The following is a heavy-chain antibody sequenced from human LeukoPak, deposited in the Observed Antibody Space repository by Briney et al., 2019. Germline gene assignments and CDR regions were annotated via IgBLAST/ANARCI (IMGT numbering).Heavy chain of an antibody. CDR1: GGSFSGYY. J-gene: IGHJ4*02. CDR3: ARGPPALGDY. V-gene: IGHV4-34*01. Sequence: PSETLSLTCAVYGGSFSGYYWSWIRQPPEKGLEWIGEINHSGSTNYNPSLKSRVTISVDTSKNQFSLKLSSVTAADTAVYYCARGPPALGDYWGQGTLVTVSS. D-gene: IGHD2-15*01. CDR2: INHSGST.